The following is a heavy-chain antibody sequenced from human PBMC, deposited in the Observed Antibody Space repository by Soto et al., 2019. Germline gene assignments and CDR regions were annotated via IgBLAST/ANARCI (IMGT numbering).Heavy chain of an antibody. Sequence: EVQLLESGGDLAQPGGYLRLSCAASGFTFTNYAMSWVRQAPGKGLEWVSGISASGRDTYYADSVKDRFTISRDGSKNTLYLQMNSLRAEDTAIYYCAKGKTSGWYYFDSWGQGALVTVSS. J-gene: IGHJ4*02. V-gene: IGHV3-23*01. CDR1: GFTFTNYA. CDR2: ISASGRDT. D-gene: IGHD6-19*01. CDR3: AKGKTSGWYYFDS.